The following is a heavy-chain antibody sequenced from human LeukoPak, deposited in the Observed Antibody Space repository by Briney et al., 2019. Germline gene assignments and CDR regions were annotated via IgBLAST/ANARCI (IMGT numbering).Heavy chain of an antibody. Sequence: GGSLRLSCAASGFTFDDYGMSWVRQAPGKGLEWVSGINWNGGNTGYADSVKGRFTISRDNAKNSLYLQMHSLRAEDTALYHCARDSVYDYVWGSYRYTPNPLDYWGQGILVTVSS. J-gene: IGHJ4*02. CDR2: INWNGGNT. V-gene: IGHV3-20*01. CDR1: GFTFDDYG. CDR3: ARDSVYDYVWGSYRYTPNPLDY. D-gene: IGHD3-16*02.